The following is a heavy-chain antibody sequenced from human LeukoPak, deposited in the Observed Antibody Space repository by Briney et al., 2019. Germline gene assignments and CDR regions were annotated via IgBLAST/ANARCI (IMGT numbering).Heavy chain of an antibody. J-gene: IGHJ6*03. V-gene: IGHV1-2*02. D-gene: IGHD6-13*01. Sequence: GASVKVSCKASGYTFTGYYMHWVRQAPGQGLEWMGWINPNSGGTNYAQKFQGRVTMTRDTSISTAYMELSRLRSDDTAVYYCARDPYSDYYYYMDVWGKGTTVTVSS. CDR1: GYTFTGYY. CDR3: ARDPYSDYYYYMDV. CDR2: INPNSGGT.